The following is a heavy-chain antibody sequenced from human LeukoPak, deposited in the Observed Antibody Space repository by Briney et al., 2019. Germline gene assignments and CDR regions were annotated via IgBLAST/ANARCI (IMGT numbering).Heavy chain of an antibody. CDR3: AREYAGVNDY. J-gene: IGHJ4*02. CDR1: GFTFSSYG. V-gene: IGHV3-53*01. CDR2: IYTGGST. Sequence: GGSLRLSCAASGFTFSSYGMHWVRQAPGKGLEWVSVIYTGGSTYSADSVKGRFTISRDNSKNTLYLQMNSLRAEDTAVYYCAREYAGVNDYWGQGTLVTVSS. D-gene: IGHD3-10*01.